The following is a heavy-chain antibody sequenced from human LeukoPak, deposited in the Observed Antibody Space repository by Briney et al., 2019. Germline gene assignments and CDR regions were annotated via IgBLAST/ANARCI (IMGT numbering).Heavy chain of an antibody. D-gene: IGHD4-17*01. CDR3: ARTTVTNTKFDY. Sequence: SETLSLTCTVSGYSISSGYYWGWIRQPPGKGLEWIGSIYHSGSTYYNPSLKSRVTISVDTSKNQFSLKLSSVTAADTAVYYCARTTVTNTKFDYWGQGTLVTVSS. V-gene: IGHV4-38-2*02. CDR1: GYSISSGYY. J-gene: IGHJ4*02. CDR2: IYHSGST.